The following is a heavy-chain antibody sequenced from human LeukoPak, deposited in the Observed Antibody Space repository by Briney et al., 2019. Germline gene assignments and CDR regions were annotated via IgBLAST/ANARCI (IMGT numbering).Heavy chain of an antibody. CDR3: ARQQGVGYCSSTSCEFDY. V-gene: IGHV5-51*01. CDR1: GYSFTSYW. CDR2: IYPGDSDT. J-gene: IGHJ4*02. Sequence: RPGESLKISCKGSGYSFTSYWIGWVRQMPGKGLEWMGIIYPGDSDTRYSPSFQGQVTISADKSISTAYLQWSSLKASDTAMYYCARQQGVGYCSSTSCEFDYCGQGTMVTVSS. D-gene: IGHD2-2*01.